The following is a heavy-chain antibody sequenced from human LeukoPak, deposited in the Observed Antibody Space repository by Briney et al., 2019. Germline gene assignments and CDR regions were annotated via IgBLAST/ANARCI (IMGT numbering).Heavy chain of an antibody. CDR3: ASSGFGELLDPFDY. CDR2: ISGDGGST. J-gene: IGHJ4*02. CDR1: GFTFDDFA. Sequence: GGSLRLSCAASGFTFDDFAMHWVRQAPGKGLEWVSLISGDGGSTYYADSVKGRFTISRDNSKNSLYLQMNSLRTEDTALYYCASSGFGELLDPFDYWGQGTLVTVSS. D-gene: IGHD3-10*01. V-gene: IGHV3-43*02.